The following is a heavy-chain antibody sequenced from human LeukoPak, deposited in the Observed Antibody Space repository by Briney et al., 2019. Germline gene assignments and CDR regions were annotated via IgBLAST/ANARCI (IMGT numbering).Heavy chain of an antibody. CDR2: IYYSGST. J-gene: IGHJ4*02. CDR1: GGSISSSSYY. V-gene: IGHV4-39*07. D-gene: IGHD6-6*01. Sequence: SETLSLTCTVSGGSISSSSYYWGWIRQPPGKGLEWIGSIYYSGSTYYNPSLKSRVTISVDTSKNQFSLKLSSVTAADTAVYYCARGGYSSSSTLDYWGQGTLVTVSS. CDR3: ARGGYSSSSTLDY.